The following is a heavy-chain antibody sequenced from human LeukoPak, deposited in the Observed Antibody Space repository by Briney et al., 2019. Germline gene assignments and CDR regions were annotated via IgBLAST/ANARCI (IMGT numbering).Heavy chain of an antibody. Sequence: PGGSLRLSCAVSGFTLTTYAMSWVRQAPGKGLEWVSAISGSGGVTWYADSVKGRFTISRENSKNTLYLQMNSLRAEDTAVYYCAKDRQARGSSGYYGGVNFDFWGQGTLVTVSS. CDR2: ISGSGGVT. CDR1: GFTLTTYA. D-gene: IGHD3-22*01. V-gene: IGHV3-23*01. J-gene: IGHJ4*02. CDR3: AKDRQARGSSGYYGGVNFDF.